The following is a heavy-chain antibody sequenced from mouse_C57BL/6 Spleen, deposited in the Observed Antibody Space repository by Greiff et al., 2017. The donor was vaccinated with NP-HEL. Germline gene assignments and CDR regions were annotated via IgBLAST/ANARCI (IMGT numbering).Heavy chain of an antibody. J-gene: IGHJ2*01. V-gene: IGHV14-4*01. CDR3: TYSNYVNGEFDY. D-gene: IGHD2-5*01. CDR2: IDPENGDT. Sequence: EVQLQQSGAELVRPGASVKLSCTASGFNIKDDYMHWVKQRPEQGLEWIGWIDPENGDTEYASKFQGKATITADTSSNTAYLQLSSLTSEDTAVYYWTYSNYVNGEFDYWGQGTTLTVSS. CDR1: GFNIKDDY.